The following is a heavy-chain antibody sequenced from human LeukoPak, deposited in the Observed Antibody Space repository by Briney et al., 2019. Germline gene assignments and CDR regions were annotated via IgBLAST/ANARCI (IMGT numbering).Heavy chain of an antibody. CDR3: ARDRLGIGDWYTSLLDY. Sequence: GGSLRLSCAASQFIFSTYAMSWVRQAPGKGLEWVAVISYDGSNKYYADSVKGRFTISRDNSKNTLYLQMNGLRPEDTAVYSCARDRLGIGDWYTSLLDYWGQGTLITVSS. D-gene: IGHD6-19*01. J-gene: IGHJ4*02. CDR1: QFIFSTYA. CDR2: ISYDGSNK. V-gene: IGHV3-30-3*01.